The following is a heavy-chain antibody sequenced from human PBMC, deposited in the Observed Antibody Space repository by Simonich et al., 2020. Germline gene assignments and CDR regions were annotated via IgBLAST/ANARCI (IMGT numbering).Heavy chain of an antibody. D-gene: IGHD5-12*01. J-gene: IGHJ4*02. Sequence: VHGGAEVKKPGASVKVSCKVSGYTLTELSMHWVRQAPGKGLEWMGSFDPEDGETIYAKKFKGRVTMTEDTSTDTAYMELRSLRSEDTAVYYCATGNLPTTQGGVFDYWGQGTLLNVSS. V-gene: IGHV1-24*01. CDR1: GYTLTELS. CDR3: ATGNLPTTQGGVFDY. CDR2: FDPEDGET.